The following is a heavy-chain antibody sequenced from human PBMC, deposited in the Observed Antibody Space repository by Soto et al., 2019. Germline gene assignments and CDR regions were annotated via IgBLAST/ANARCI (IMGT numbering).Heavy chain of an antibody. CDR2: IYYSGST. V-gene: IGHV4-59*01. D-gene: IGHD2-21*02. Sequence: PSETLSLTCTVSGGSISSYYWSWIRQPQGKGLEWIGYIYYSGSTNYNPSLKSRVTISVDTSKNQFSLKLSSVTAADTAVYYCARDTMSAYCGGDCYSHAFDIWGQGTMVTVSS. CDR3: ARDTMSAYCGGDCYSHAFDI. J-gene: IGHJ3*02. CDR1: GGSISSYY.